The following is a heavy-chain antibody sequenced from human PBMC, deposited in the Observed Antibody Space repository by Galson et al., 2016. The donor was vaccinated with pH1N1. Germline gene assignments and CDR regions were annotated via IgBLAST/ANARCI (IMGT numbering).Heavy chain of an antibody. V-gene: IGHV4-61*09. D-gene: IGHD5-12*01. J-gene: IGHJ4*02. CDR1: GGSISSGSYY. CDR2: IYTSGST. Sequence: TLSLTCTVSGGSISSGSYYWSWIRQPAGKGLEWIGYIYTSGSTNYNPSLKSRVTISVDTSKNQFSLKVGSVTAADTAVYYCARDRGSVDIGTYYFDYWGQGTLVTVSS. CDR3: ARDRGSVDIGTYYFDY.